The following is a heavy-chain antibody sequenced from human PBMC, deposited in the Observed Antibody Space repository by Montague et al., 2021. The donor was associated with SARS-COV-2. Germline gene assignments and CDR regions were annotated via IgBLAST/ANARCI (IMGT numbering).Heavy chain of an antibody. CDR1: GGSISSGSYY. D-gene: IGHD3-22*01. V-gene: IGHV4-61*02. CDR2: IYTSGST. CDR3: ARDGGIGDSGSNTWSYYYCGMDV. J-gene: IGHJ6*02. Sequence: TLSLTCTVSGGSISSGSYYWSWLRQPAGKGLEWIGRIYTSGSTNYNPSLKSRVTISVDTSKNQFSLKLSSVTAADTAVYYCARDGGIGDSGSNTWSYYYCGMDVWGQGTTVTVSS.